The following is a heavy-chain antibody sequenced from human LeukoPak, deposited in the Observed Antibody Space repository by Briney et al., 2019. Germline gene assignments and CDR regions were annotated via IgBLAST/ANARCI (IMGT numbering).Heavy chain of an antibody. Sequence: GRSLRLSCAASGFTFSSYGTHWVRQAPGKGLEWVALIWYDGSNKFYEDSVKGRFTISRDNPKNTVFLQMNSLTAEDTAVYYCARDDFYYDSSGYSTFDYWGQGTLVTVSS. V-gene: IGHV3-33*01. CDR1: GFTFSSYG. J-gene: IGHJ4*02. D-gene: IGHD3-22*01. CDR2: IWYDGSNK. CDR3: ARDDFYYDSSGYSTFDY.